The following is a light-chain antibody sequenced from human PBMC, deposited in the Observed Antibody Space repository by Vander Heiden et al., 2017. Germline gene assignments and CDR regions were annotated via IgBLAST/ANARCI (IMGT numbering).Light chain of an antibody. V-gene: IGKV1-33*01. CDR1: QDISNY. CDR2: DAS. Sequence: DIQMTQSPSSLSASVGDRVTITCQASQDISNYLNWYKQKPGKAPKLLIYDASNLETGVPSRFSGSGSGTDFTFTISSLQPEDIATYYCQQYDNPPITFGQGTRLEIK. J-gene: IGKJ5*01. CDR3: QQYDNPPIT.